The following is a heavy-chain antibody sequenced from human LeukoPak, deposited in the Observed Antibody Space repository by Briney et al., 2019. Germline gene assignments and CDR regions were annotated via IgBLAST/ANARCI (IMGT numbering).Heavy chain of an antibody. J-gene: IGHJ3*02. Sequence: ASVKVSCKASGYTFTSYGISWVRQAPGQGLEWMGWISAYNGNTNYAQKLQGRVTMTTDTSTSTAYMELRSLRSDDTAVYYCARDLPSFGVVIVGAFDIWGQGTMVTVSP. CDR2: ISAYNGNT. D-gene: IGHD3-3*01. V-gene: IGHV1-18*01. CDR1: GYTFTSYG. CDR3: ARDLPSFGVVIVGAFDI.